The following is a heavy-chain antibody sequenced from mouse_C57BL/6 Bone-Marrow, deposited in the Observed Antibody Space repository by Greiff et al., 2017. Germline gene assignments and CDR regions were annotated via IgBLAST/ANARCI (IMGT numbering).Heavy chain of an antibody. CDR3: AREAYYSNFYYAMDY. CDR1: GISITTGNYR. Sequence: EVKLVESGPGLVKPSQTVFLTCTVTGISITTGNYRWSWIRQFPGNKLEWIGYIYYSGTITYNPSLTSRTTITRDTPKNQFFLEMNSLTAEDTATYYCAREAYYSNFYYAMDYWGQGTSVTVSS. D-gene: IGHD2-5*01. J-gene: IGHJ4*01. CDR2: IYYSGTI. V-gene: IGHV3-5*01.